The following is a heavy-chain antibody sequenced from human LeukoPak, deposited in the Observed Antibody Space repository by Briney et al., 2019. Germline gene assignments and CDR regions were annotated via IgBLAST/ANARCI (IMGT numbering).Heavy chain of an antibody. V-gene: IGHV3-48*03. J-gene: IGHJ6*03. Sequence: GGSLRLSCAASGFTFSNYEINWVRQAPGKGLEWVSYVSSTGSTIFYADSVKGRFTISRDNAKNSLYLQMNSLRAEDTALYYCARVAFPYYYYYMDVWGQGTTVTVSS. CDR3: ARVAFPYYYYYMDV. D-gene: IGHD3-10*01. CDR1: GFTFSNYE. CDR2: VSSTGSTI.